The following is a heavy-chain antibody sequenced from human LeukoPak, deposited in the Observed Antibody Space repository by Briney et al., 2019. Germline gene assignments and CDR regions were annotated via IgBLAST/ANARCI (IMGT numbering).Heavy chain of an antibody. J-gene: IGHJ4*02. V-gene: IGHV3-30*18. CDR3: AQDPGYCSGGSCYYFDY. CDR2: ISYAGSNT. D-gene: IGHD2-15*01. Sequence: GGSLRLSCAASGFTFSTYGMHWVRQTPGKGLEWVAVISYAGSNTYCADSVKGRFTISRDNSKNTLYLQMNSLRAEDTAVYYCAQDPGYCSGGSCYYFDYWGQGTLVTVSS. CDR1: GFTFSTYG.